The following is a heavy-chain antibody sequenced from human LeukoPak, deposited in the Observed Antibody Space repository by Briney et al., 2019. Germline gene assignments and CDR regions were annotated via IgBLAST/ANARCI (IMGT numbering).Heavy chain of an antibody. D-gene: IGHD5-12*01. J-gene: IGHJ4*02. CDR2: IYSSGST. CDR3: ASASSGYNWYY. Sequence: SETLSLTCSVSGGSISSYYWSWIRQPAGKGLEYIGRIYSSGSTNYNPSLKSRVTMSVDTSKNHFSLLLSSVTAADTAVYYCASASSGYNWYYWGQGSLVMVSS. CDR1: GGSISSYY. V-gene: IGHV4-4*07.